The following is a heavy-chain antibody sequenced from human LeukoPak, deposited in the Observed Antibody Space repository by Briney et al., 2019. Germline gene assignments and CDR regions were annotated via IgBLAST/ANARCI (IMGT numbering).Heavy chain of an antibody. CDR1: GFTFDDYA. CDR3: ARDLDSSRWYGPEVSAFDI. CDR2: ISWNSGSI. D-gene: IGHD6-13*01. J-gene: IGHJ3*02. V-gene: IGHV3-9*01. Sequence: GGSLRLSCAASGFTFDDYAMHWVRQAPGKGLEWVSGISWNSGSIGYADSVKGRFTISRDNAKNSLYLQMNILRAEDTAVYYCARDLDSSRWYGPEVSAFDIWGQGTMVTVSS.